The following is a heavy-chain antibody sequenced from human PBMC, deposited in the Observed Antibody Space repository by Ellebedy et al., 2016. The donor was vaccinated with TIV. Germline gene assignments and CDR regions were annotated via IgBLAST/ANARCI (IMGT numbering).Heavy chain of an antibody. Sequence: GESLKISCAASGFTFSPYAMSWVRQAPGKGLEWVSGIVGSGAQTYADSVKGRFTISRDNSKRTVDLQMNRLRAEDPALYFCAKDRTSGDGYWVFDNWGQGTLVSVSS. D-gene: IGHD5-18*01. CDR2: IVGSGA. CDR1: GFTFSPYA. CDR3: AKDRTSGDGYWVFDN. J-gene: IGHJ4*02. V-gene: IGHV3-23*01.